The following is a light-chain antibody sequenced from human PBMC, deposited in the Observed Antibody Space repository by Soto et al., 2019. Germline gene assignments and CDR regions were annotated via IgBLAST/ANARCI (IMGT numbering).Light chain of an antibody. V-gene: IGKV2-24*01. CDR3: LQATEFPWT. Sequence: DIVMTQTPLSSPVTLGQPASISCRSSQSLVHSNGRTYLGWVHQMPGQPPRLLIYEIFNRFSGVPDRFSGSGAGTDFTLTISRVEAEDVGVYYCLQATEFPWTFGQGTRVEIK. CDR2: EIF. J-gene: IGKJ1*01. CDR1: QSLVHSNGRTY.